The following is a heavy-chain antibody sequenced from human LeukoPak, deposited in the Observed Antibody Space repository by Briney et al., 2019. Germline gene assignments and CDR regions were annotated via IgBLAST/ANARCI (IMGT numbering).Heavy chain of an antibody. V-gene: IGHV3-11*01. Sequence: PGGSLRLSCAASGFTFSDYYMSWIRQAPGKGLEWVSYISSSGSTIYYADSVKGRFTISRDNAKNSLYLQMNSLRAEDTAVYYCARDRATMVQGEFYYYMDVWGKGTTVTVSS. CDR1: GFTFSDYY. CDR2: ISSSGSTI. D-gene: IGHD3-10*01. CDR3: ARDRATMVQGEFYYYMDV. J-gene: IGHJ6*03.